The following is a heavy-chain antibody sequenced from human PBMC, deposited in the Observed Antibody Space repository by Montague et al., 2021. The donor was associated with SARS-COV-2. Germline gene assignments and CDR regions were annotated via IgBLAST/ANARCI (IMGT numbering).Heavy chain of an antibody. CDR3: ARTTVTTTGSDNFDY. V-gene: IGHV2-70*17. Sequence: PALVKPTQTLTLTCAFSGFSLSTDGICVSWIRQPPGKALEWLARIDWDDDKFYSTSLKTRLTISKDTSKDQVVLKVANMDPVDTATYYRARTTVTTTGSDNFDYWGRGTLVTVSS. D-gene: IGHD4-17*01. CDR2: IDWDDDK. J-gene: IGHJ4*02. CDR1: GFSLSTDGIC.